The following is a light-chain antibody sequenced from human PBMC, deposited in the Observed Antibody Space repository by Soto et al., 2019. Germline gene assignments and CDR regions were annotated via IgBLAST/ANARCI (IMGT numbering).Light chain of an antibody. J-gene: IGLJ1*01. CDR2: DVS. CDR1: SSVVGPYNY. CDR3: ASYTTSATYV. Sequence: QSALTQPASVSGSPGQSITISCTGTSSVVGPYNYVSWYQQHPGKAPKLMIYDVSDRPSGVSARFSGSKSGYTASLTISGLQAEDEADYYCASYTTSATYVFGTGTKVTVL. V-gene: IGLV2-14*03.